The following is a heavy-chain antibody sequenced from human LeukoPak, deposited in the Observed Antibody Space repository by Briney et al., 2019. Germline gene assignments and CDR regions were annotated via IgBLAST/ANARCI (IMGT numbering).Heavy chain of an antibody. CDR1: GFTFSSYA. CDR2: ISGSGGST. CDR3: TKETGSGSGGNY. J-gene: IGHJ4*02. Sequence: AGGSLRLSCAASGFTFSSYAMSWARQAPGKGLEWVSAISGSGGSTYYADSVKGRFTISRDNSKNTLYLQMNSLRADDTAVYFCTKETGSGSGGNYWGQGTLVTVSS. V-gene: IGHV3-23*01. D-gene: IGHD3-10*01.